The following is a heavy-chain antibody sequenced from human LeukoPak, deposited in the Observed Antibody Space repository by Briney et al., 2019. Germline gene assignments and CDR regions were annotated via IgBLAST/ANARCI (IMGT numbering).Heavy chain of an antibody. V-gene: IGHV1-46*01. CDR2: INPSGGST. CDR1: GYTFTNYY. D-gene: IGHD1-26*01. CDR3: AGSGGFYYFDY. Sequence: ATVKVSCKASGYTFTNYYFHWVCKAPGQRLEWMGIINPSGGSTTYAQKLQGKLTMTTDTSTSTVYMELSSLRSEDTAVYYCAGSGGFYYFDYWGQGTLVTVSS. J-gene: IGHJ4*02.